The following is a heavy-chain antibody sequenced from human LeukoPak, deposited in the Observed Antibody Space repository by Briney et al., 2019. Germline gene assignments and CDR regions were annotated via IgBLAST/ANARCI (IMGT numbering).Heavy chain of an antibody. CDR3: ARGTGRFDY. CDR1: GYTFTGYY. CDR2: IIPILGIA. Sequence: SVKVSCKASGYTFTGYYMHWVRQAPGQGLEWMGRIIPILGIANYAQKFQGRVTITADKSTSTAYMELSSLRSEDTAVYYCARGTGRFDYWGQGTLVTVSS. J-gene: IGHJ4*02. V-gene: IGHV1-69*04.